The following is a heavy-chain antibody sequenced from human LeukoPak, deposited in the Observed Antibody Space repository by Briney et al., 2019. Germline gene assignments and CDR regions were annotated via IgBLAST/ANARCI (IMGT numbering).Heavy chain of an antibody. J-gene: IGHJ4*02. CDR3: ATPAGPFGDYDY. Sequence: KPSETLSLTCTVSGGSISSTSYYWGWIRQPPGKGLEWIGSIYYSGTTYFKPSLKSRLTISVDTSKNQFSLKLSSVTAADTAVYYCATPAGPFGDYDYWGQGTLVTVPS. V-gene: IGHV4-39*01. CDR2: IYYSGTT. CDR1: GGSISSTSYY. D-gene: IGHD4-17*01.